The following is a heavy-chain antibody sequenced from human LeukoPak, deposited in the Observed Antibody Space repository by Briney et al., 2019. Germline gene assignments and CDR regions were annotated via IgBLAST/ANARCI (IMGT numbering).Heavy chain of an antibody. Sequence: ASVKVSCKASGYTFTGYYMHWVRQAPGQGLEWMGWMNPNSGNTGYAQKFQGRVTMTRNTSISTAYMELSSLRSEDTAVYYCARYGDSDMDVWGQGTTVTVSS. CDR3: ARYGDSDMDV. CDR1: GYTFTGYY. V-gene: IGHV1-8*02. CDR2: MNPNSGNT. D-gene: IGHD4-17*01. J-gene: IGHJ6*02.